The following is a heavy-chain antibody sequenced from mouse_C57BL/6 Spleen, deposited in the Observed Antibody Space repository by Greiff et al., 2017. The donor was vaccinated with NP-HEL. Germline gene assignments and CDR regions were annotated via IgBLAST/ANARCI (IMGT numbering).Heavy chain of an antibody. D-gene: IGHD2-3*01. CDR3: ARFDDGSPVFDV. J-gene: IGHJ1*03. V-gene: IGHV1-69*01. CDR2: IDPSDSYT. CDR1: GYTFTSYW. Sequence: QVQLQQPGAELVMPGASVKLSCKASGYTFTSYWMHWVKQRPGQGLEWIGEIDPSDSYTNYNQKFKGKSTLTVDKSSSTAYMQLSSLTSEDSAVYYCARFDDGSPVFDVWGTGTTVTVSS.